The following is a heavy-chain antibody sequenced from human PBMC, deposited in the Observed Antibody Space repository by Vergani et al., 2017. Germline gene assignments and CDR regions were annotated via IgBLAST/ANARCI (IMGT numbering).Heavy chain of an antibody. V-gene: IGHV1-46*03. D-gene: IGHD3-9*01. J-gene: IGHJ4*02. Sequence: QVQVVQSGAEVKKSGASVKVSCKTSGYTFSNYYIHWVRQAPGQGLEWMGIINPSGSHTNYAQKFQGRVTMTRDSSTSTVYMELSSLRSEDTAIYYCARGDYGILTGYRYWGQGTLVTVSA. CDR2: INPSGSHT. CDR1: GYTFSNYY. CDR3: ARGDYGILTGYRY.